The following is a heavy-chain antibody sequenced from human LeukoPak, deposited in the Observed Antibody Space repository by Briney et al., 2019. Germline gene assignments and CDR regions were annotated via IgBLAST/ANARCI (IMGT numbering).Heavy chain of an antibody. D-gene: IGHD3-10*01. CDR2: IWYDGSNK. J-gene: IGHJ6*02. CDR3: ARERTLYVSASGYGMDV. CDR1: GFAFSSYG. Sequence: QPGKSLRLSCAASGFAFSSYGMHWVRQAPGKGLEWVALIWYDGSNKYYADSVKGRFTISRDSSKNTLYLEMSSLRAEDTAVYFCARERTLYVSASGYGMDVWGQGTTVTVSS. V-gene: IGHV3-33*01.